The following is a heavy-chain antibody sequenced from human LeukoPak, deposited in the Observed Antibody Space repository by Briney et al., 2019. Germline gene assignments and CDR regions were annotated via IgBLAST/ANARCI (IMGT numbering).Heavy chain of an antibody. Sequence: SETLSLTCAVYGGSFSGYYWSWIRQPPGKGLEWIGEINHSGSTNYNPSLKSRVTISVDTSKNQFSLKLSSVTAADTAVYYCARLRAYYDFWSGYYTRRGPYFDYWGQGTLVTVSS. D-gene: IGHD3-3*01. CDR3: ARLRAYYDFWSGYYTRRGPYFDY. V-gene: IGHV4-34*01. CDR2: INHSGST. J-gene: IGHJ4*02. CDR1: GGSFSGYY.